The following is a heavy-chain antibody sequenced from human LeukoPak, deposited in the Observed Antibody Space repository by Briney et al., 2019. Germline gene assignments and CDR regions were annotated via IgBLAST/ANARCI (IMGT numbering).Heavy chain of an antibody. CDR1: GFAFSTYW. Sequence: WGSLRLSCAASGFAFSTYWMHWVRQAPGKGLVWVSRINSDGSTTSYADSVKGRFTISRDNAKNTLYLQMDSLRAEDTAVYYCTRGKWELLPFDGWGQGTLVTVSS. CDR3: TRGKWELLPFDG. V-gene: IGHV3-74*01. CDR2: INSDGSTT. D-gene: IGHD1-26*01. J-gene: IGHJ4*02.